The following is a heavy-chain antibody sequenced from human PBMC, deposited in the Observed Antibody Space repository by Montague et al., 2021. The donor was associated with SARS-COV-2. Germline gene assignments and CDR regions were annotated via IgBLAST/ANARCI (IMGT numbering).Heavy chain of an antibody. CDR1: GGSISSSNW. V-gene: IGHV4-4*02. Sequence: SETLSLTCAVSGGSISSSNWWSWVRQPPGKGLEWIGEIYHSGSTNCNPSLKSRVTISVDTSKNQFSLSLSSVTAADTAVYYCARHVSGSLTHFHHWGQGSLVTVSS. CDR3: ARHVSGSLTHFHH. J-gene: IGHJ1*01. CDR2: IYHSGST. D-gene: IGHD1-26*01.